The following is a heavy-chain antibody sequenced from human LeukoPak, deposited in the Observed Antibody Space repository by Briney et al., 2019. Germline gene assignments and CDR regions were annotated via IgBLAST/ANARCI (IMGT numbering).Heavy chain of an antibody. CDR3: ARMFIKAVGTHYYFYMDV. CDR2: VYHSGNT. J-gene: IGHJ6*03. CDR1: GDSISRSNW. D-gene: IGHD1-1*01. V-gene: IGHV4-4*02. Sequence: PSETLSLTCAVSGDSISRSNWWSWVRRSPGKGLEWIGEVYHSGNTKVNPSLKSRVTMSVDRSKSQLSLNLNSVTAADTAVYYCARMFIKAVGTHYYFYMDVWGKGTTVTVSS.